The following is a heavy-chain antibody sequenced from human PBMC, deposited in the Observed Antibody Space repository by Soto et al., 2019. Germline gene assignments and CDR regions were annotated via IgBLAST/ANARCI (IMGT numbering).Heavy chain of an antibody. Sequence: ASVKVSCKASGYTFTTYGIAWVRQAPGQGLEWLGWISAYNGNTNYAQKFQGRVTMTTETSTNTAYMEVRSLRSDDTAVYYCARDKGSKAWYYFFDFWGQGTLVTVSS. J-gene: IGHJ4*02. CDR3: ARDKGSKAWYYFFDF. V-gene: IGHV1-18*01. CDR2: ISAYNGNT. CDR1: GYTFTTYG. D-gene: IGHD1-26*01.